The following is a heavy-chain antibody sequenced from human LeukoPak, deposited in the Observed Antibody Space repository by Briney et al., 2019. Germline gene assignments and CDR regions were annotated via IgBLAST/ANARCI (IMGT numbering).Heavy chain of an antibody. V-gene: IGHV3-23*01. J-gene: IGHJ3*02. CDR2: ISGSGGST. CDR1: GFTFSDYY. CDR3: AKEGRYFDWLGI. Sequence: QTGGSLRLSCAASGFTFSDYYMSWIRQAPGKGLEWVSAISGSGGSTYYADSVKGRFTISRDNSKNTLYLQMNSLRAEDTAVYYCAKEGRYFDWLGIWGQGTMVTVSS. D-gene: IGHD3-9*01.